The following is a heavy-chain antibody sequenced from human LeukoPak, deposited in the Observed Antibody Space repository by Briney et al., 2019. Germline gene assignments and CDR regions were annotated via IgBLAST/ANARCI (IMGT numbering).Heavy chain of an antibody. CDR2: ISYDGSNK. J-gene: IGHJ4*02. CDR1: GFTFSSYA. CDR3: ARDRGYCSSTSCYPFDY. D-gene: IGHD2-2*01. V-gene: IGHV3-30-3*01. Sequence: GGSLRLSCAASGFTFSSYAMHWVRQAPGNGLEWVAVISYDGSNKYYADSVKGRFTISRDNAKNSLYLQMNSLRAEDTAVYYCARDRGYCSSTSCYPFDYWGQGTLVTVSS.